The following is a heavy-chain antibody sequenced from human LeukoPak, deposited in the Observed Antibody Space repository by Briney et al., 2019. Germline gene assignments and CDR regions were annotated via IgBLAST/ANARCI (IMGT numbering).Heavy chain of an antibody. Sequence: ASVTVSCKASGYTFTGYYMHWVRQAPGQGLEWMGWINPNSGGTNYAQKFQGRVTMTRDTSISTAYMELSRLRSDDTAVYYCARGTVVPAAILVYWGQGTLVTVSS. J-gene: IGHJ4*02. D-gene: IGHD2-2*02. V-gene: IGHV1-2*02. CDR3: ARGTVVPAAILVY. CDR2: INPNSGGT. CDR1: GYTFTGYY.